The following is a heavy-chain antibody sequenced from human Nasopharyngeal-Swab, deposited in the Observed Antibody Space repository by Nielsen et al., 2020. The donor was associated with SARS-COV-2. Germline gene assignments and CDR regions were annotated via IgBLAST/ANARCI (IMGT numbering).Heavy chain of an antibody. CDR2: TEIGGTT. V-gene: IGHV3-53*01. J-gene: IGHJ1*01. CDR3: ARDLGGGYCPTTNCLGS. D-gene: IGHD2-2*01. Sequence: GGSLRLSCVVSGLTVSSTYMSWVRQAPGKGLDWVSVTEIGGTTHYADSVKGGFTISRDSSTNTLYLQMNSLRAEDTAVYYCARDLGGGYCPTTNCLGSWGQGTLVTVSS. CDR1: GLTVSSTY.